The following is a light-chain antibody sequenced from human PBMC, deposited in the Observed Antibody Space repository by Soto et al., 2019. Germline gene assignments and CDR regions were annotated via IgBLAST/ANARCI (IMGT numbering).Light chain of an antibody. CDR2: DVN. V-gene: IGLV2-14*01. J-gene: IGLJ2*01. Sequence: QSVLTQPASVSGSPGQSITISCTGTSSDVGGHNYVSWYQQYPGKVPKLMIYDVNHRPSGVSNRFSGSKSGNTASLTISGLQAEDEADYFCSSYTNSDTLVFGGGTKLTVL. CDR3: SSYTNSDTLV. CDR1: SSDVGGHNY.